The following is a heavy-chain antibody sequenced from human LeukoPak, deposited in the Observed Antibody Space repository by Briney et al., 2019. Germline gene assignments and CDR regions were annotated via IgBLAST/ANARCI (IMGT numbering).Heavy chain of an antibody. D-gene: IGHD6-13*01. CDR3: ARDQSVRLLQTSSTYFKHVFAI. CDR2: ISAYTGNT. J-gene: IGHJ3*02. Sequence: GASVKVSCKASGYTFTNYGISWVRQAPGQGLEWMGWISAYTGNTNYAQNFQGRVTMTTDTSTSTAFMELRSLRSDDTAVYYCARDQSVRLLQTSSTYFKHVFAIWGQGSMVTVSS. V-gene: IGHV1-18*01. CDR1: GYTFTNYG.